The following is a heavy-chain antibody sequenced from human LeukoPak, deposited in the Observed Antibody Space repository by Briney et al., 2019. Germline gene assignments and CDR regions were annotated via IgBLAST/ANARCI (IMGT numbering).Heavy chain of an antibody. CDR3: ARAIAAAGTHYYYMDV. CDR2: INPSGGST. Sequence: ASVKVSCKASGDTFTGYYMHWVRQAPGQGLEWMGIINPSGGSTSYAQKFQGRVTMTRNTSISTAYMELSSLRSEDTAVYYCARAIAAAGTHYYYMDVWGKGTTVTISS. J-gene: IGHJ6*03. V-gene: IGHV1-46*01. D-gene: IGHD6-13*01. CDR1: GDTFTGYY.